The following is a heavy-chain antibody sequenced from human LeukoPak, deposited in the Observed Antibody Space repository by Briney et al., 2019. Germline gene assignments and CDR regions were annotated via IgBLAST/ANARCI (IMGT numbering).Heavy chain of an antibody. CDR1: GFTFSSYW. Sequence: TGGSLRLSCAASGFTFSSYWMSWVRQAPGKGLEWVATIKQDGSEKYYVDSVKGRFTSSRDNAKNSLYLQMNSLRAEDTAVYYCARDRNTDFWSGYYTNYFDYWGQGTLVTVSS. CDR3: ARDRNTDFWSGYYTNYFDY. V-gene: IGHV3-7*01. D-gene: IGHD3-3*01. CDR2: IKQDGSEK. J-gene: IGHJ4*02.